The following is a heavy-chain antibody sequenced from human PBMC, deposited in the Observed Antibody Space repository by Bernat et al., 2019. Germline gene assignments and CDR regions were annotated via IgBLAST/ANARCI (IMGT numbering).Heavy chain of an antibody. CDR2: ISDSAGST. CDR3: AKPRAPGAAAGYYAFDI. J-gene: IGHJ3*02. D-gene: IGHD6-13*01. Sequence: EVQLLESGGGLVQPGGSLRLSCAASGFTVSNYAMSWVRQAPGKGLEWVSGISDSAGSTYYADSVKGRFTISRDNSKNTLYLQMNSLRAEDTAVYYCAKPRAPGAAAGYYAFDIWGQGTMVAVSS. V-gene: IGHV3-23*01. CDR1: GFTVSNYA.